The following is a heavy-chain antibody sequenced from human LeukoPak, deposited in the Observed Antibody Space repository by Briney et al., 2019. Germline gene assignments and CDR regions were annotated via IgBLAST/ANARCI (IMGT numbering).Heavy chain of an antibody. CDR1: GFTFSSYT. CDR3: ARDRFCGSTSCYLDY. D-gene: IGHD2-2*01. CDR2: ISSTGNYI. V-gene: IGHV3-21*01. Sequence: PGGSLRLSCAASGFTFSSYTVDWVRRAPGKGLEWVSSISSTGNYIHYADSVKGRFTISRDNAKNSLYLQMNSLTAEDAAVYYCARDRFCGSTSCYLDYWGQGTLVTISS. J-gene: IGHJ4*02.